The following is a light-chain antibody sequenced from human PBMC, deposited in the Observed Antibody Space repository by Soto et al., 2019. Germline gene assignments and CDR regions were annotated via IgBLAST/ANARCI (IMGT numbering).Light chain of an antibody. V-gene: IGKV3-11*01. Sequence: EIVFTQSPATLSSSPGERATLSCRASQTVNSRLAWYQHKPGQAPRLLIYHTSNRATGIPARFSGSGSGTDFTLTISSXEPEDFAVYYRHQRQSWPRTFGQGTKVDIK. CDR2: HTS. J-gene: IGKJ1*01. CDR3: HQRQSWPRT. CDR1: QTVNSR.